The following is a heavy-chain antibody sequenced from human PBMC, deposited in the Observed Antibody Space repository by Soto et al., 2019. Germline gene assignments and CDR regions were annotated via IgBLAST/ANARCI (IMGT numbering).Heavy chain of an antibody. CDR1: GFTFISYA. D-gene: IGHD2-2*01. J-gene: IGHJ3*02. V-gene: IGHV3-23*01. CDR2: ISGSGGST. CDR3: AKGGYCSSTSCYDAFDI. Sequence: GGSLRLSCAASGFTFISYAMSWVRQAPGKGLEWVSAISGSGGSTYYADSVKGRFTISRDNSKNTLYLQMNSLRAEDTAVYYCAKGGYCSSTSCYDAFDIWGQGTMVTVSS.